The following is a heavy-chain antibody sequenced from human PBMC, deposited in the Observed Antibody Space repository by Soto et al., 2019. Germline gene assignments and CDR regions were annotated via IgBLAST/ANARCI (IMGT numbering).Heavy chain of an antibody. J-gene: IGHJ4*02. D-gene: IGHD2-8*01. CDR3: AHSIYCTIGVCHVFDY. CDR2: IYWDDDK. CDR1: GFSLSTTGVG. V-gene: IGHV2-5*02. Sequence: QITLKESGPTLVKPTQTLTLTCTFSGFSLSTTGVGVGWIRQPPGKALEWLALIYWDDDKRYIPSLKSRLTITNDTSKHQVVPTMTNIDPVDTATYYCAHSIYCTIGVCHVFDYWGQGTLVTVSS.